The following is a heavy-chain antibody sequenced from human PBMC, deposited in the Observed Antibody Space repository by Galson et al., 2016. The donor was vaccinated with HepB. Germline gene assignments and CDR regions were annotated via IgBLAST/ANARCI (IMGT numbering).Heavy chain of an antibody. CDR1: GFRFSPYA. Sequence: SLRLSCAASGFRFSPYAMHWVRQAPGKGLEWLASLSYDANTEHYADSAKGRFTISRDNSKNPLFLQMNSLTTEDTAIYFCAKARWGWYYFDSWGQGALVTVSS. V-gene: IGHV3-30-3*01. CDR2: LSYDANTE. CDR3: AKARWGWYYFDS. J-gene: IGHJ4*02. D-gene: IGHD2-21*01.